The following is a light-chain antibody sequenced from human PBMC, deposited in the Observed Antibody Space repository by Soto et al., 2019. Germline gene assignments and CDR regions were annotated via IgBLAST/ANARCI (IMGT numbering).Light chain of an antibody. CDR1: QSVSSY. CDR3: QQRSNWPRT. J-gene: IGKJ1*01. V-gene: IGKV3-11*01. Sequence: IVLAQSPGTMSFSPGERATLSFSASQSVSSYLAWYQQKPGQAPRLLIYDASNRATGIPARFSGSGSGTDFTLTISSLEPEDFAVYYCQQRSNWPRTFGQGTKVDIK. CDR2: DAS.